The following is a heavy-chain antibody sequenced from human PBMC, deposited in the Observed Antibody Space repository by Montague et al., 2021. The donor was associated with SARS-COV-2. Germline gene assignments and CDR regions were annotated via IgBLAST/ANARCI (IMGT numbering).Heavy chain of an antibody. D-gene: IGHD3-22*01. V-gene: IGHV4-59*01. Sequence: SETLSLTCTVSGGSISSYYWSWIRQPPGKGLEWIGYIYNSGSTNYNPSLKSRVTISVDTSKNQFSLKLSSVTAADTAVYYCARGAGRGSGYGKYYYYYYGMDVWGQGTTVTVSS. J-gene: IGHJ6*02. CDR2: IYNSGST. CDR3: ARGAGRGSGYGKYYYYYYGMDV. CDR1: GGSISSYY.